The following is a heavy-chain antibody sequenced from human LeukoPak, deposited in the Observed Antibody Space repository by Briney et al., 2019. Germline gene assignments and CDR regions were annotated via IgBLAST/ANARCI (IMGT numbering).Heavy chain of an antibody. Sequence: SETLSLTCTVSGGSISSYYWSWIRQTPRQGLEWVGYIYFCGSNNYNHSLQRRATISVDTSKNPFSLKRSSVTAADTAVYYCARHLGSSGWYYYYYYMDVWGKGTTVTVSS. D-gene: IGHD6-19*01. CDR2: IYFCGSN. V-gene: IGHV4-59*08. J-gene: IGHJ6*03. CDR3: ARHLGSSGWYYYYYYMDV. CDR1: GGSISSYY.